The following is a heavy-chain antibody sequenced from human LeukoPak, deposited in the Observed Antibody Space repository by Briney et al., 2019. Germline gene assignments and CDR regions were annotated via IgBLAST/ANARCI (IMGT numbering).Heavy chain of an antibody. D-gene: IGHD4-23*01. V-gene: IGHV1-69*05. Sequence: GASVKVSCKASGGTFSSYAISWVRQAPGQGLEWMGGIIPIFGTANYAQKFQGRVTITTDESTSTAYMELSSLRSEDTAVYYCASPRGGAPLSRRDYYYYQDVWGKGTTVTVSS. J-gene: IGHJ6*03. CDR2: IIPIFGTA. CDR3: ASPRGGAPLSRRDYYYYQDV. CDR1: GGTFSSYA.